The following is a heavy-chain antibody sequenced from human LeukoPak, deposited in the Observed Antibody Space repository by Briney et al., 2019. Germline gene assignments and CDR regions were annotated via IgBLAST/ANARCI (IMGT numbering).Heavy chain of an antibody. CDR3: AKDLRDSSGYYYVHGMDV. J-gene: IGHJ6*02. CDR2: ISYDGSNK. V-gene: IGHV3-30*18. CDR1: GFTFSSYG. Sequence: GGSLRLSCAASGFTFSSYGMHWVRQAPGKGLEWVAVISYDGSNKYYADSVKGRFTISRDNSKNTLYLQMNSLRAEDTAVYYCAKDLRDSSGYYYVHGMDVWGQGTTVTVSS. D-gene: IGHD3-22*01.